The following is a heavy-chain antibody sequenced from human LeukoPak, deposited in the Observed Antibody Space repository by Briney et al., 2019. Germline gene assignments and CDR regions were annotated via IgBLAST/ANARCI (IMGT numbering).Heavy chain of an antibody. J-gene: IGHJ4*02. V-gene: IGHV4-59*01. D-gene: IGHD3-22*01. CDR2: IYYSGST. CDR1: GGSISSYY. CDR3: ARDFERYYYDSSGTFDY. Sequence: SETLSLTCTVSGGSISSYYWSWIRQPPGKGLEWIGYIYYSGSTNYNPSLKSRVTISVDTSKNQFSLKLSSVTAADTAVYYCARDFERYYYDSSGTFDYWGQGTLVTVSS.